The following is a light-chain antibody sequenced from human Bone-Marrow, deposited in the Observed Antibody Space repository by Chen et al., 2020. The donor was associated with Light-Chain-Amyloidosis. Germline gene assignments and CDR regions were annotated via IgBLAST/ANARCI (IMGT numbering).Light chain of an antibody. J-gene: IGKJ1*01. CDR2: WAS. V-gene: IGKV4-1*01. CDR3: HQYFSTPPT. CDR1: QSILYSSNNKTY. Sequence: DIVMTQSPDSLAVSLGERATINCRSSQSILYSSNNKTYLAWYQQKPGQPPKMLIYWASTRESGVPDRFSGGGSETDFTLTISSLQAEDVAVYYCHQYFSTPPTFGQGTKVEVK.